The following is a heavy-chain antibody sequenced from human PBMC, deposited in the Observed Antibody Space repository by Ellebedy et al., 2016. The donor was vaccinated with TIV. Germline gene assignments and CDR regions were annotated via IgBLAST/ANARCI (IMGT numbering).Heavy chain of an antibody. J-gene: IGHJ4*02. CDR2: IKSKPDGGTT. V-gene: IGHV3-15*01. CDR3: ATGGYFLDY. CDR1: GFTFSNAW. Sequence: GGSLRLXXAAAGFTFSNAWMNWVRQAPGKGLEWVGRIKSKPDGGTTDYAAPVEGRFTISRDDSKNTVYLQMNSLKIDDTAIYYCATGGYFLDYWGQGTLVTVSS.